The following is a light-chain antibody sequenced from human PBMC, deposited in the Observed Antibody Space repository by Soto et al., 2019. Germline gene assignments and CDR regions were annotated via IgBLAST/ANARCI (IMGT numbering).Light chain of an antibody. V-gene: IGKV3D-15*01. CDR3: QQYNNWPTWT. J-gene: IGKJ1*01. CDR1: QSVSSR. Sequence: EIVMTQSPGTLSLSPGERATLSCRASQSVSSRLAWYQQKPGQAPRLLISGASSRATGIPDRFSGSGSGTEFTLTISSLQSEDFAVYYCQQYNNWPTWTFGQGTKVDIK. CDR2: GAS.